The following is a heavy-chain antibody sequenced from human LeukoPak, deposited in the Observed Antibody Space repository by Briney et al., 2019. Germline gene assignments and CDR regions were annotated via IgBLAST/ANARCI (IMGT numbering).Heavy chain of an antibody. CDR2: IYYSGST. CDR3: ARGGGWSPYYLDF. D-gene: IGHD6-19*01. J-gene: IGHJ4*02. V-gene: IGHV4-59*01. Sequence: SETLSLTCTVSGGSINSYYWSWIRQPPGKGLEWIGYIYYSGSTNYNPSLKSRVTISVDASKNQFSLKVNSVTAADTAVYYCARGGGWSPYYLDFWGQGTLVTVSS. CDR1: GGSINSYY.